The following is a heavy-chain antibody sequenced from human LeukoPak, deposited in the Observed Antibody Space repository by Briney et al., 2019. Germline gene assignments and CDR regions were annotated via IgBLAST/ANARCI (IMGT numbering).Heavy chain of an antibody. V-gene: IGHV3-23*01. CDR3: AKDLAVAGLRLSHFDY. CDR1: GFTFSSYA. J-gene: IGHJ4*02. Sequence: GGSLRLSCAASGFTFSSYAMSWVRQAPGKGLEWVSAISGSGGSTYYADSVKGRSTISRDNSKNTLYLQMNSLRAEDTAVYYCAKDLAVAGLRLSHFDYWGQGTLVTVSS. D-gene: IGHD6-19*01. CDR2: ISGSGGST.